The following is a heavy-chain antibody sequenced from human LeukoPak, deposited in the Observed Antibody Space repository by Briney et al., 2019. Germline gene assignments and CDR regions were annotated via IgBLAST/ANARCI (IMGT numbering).Heavy chain of an antibody. D-gene: IGHD3-9*01. Sequence: GGSLRLSCATSGFSFTDYPMNWVRQAPGKGLEWFSNIRTTAEGATYAYYADSVKGRVTISRDDGKNTLYLHMNSLRDDDTAVYYCAADIRYAFDYWGQGILVTVSS. V-gene: IGHV3-48*02. CDR1: GFSFTDYP. CDR2: IRTTAEGAT. J-gene: IGHJ4*02. CDR3: AADIRYAFDY.